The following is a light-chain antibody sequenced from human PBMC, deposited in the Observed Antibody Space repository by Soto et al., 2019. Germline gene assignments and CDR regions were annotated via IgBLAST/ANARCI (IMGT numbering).Light chain of an antibody. CDR2: GAS. Sequence: EIAMTQSPATLSVSPGERATLSCRASQSVSSNLAWYQQKPGQDPRLLIYGASTRATGIPARFSGSGCGTDFTLTISSLESEDFAVYYCQQYNNWPQRFGQGTKVDIK. CDR3: QQYNNWPQR. V-gene: IGKV3-15*01. J-gene: IGKJ1*01. CDR1: QSVSSN.